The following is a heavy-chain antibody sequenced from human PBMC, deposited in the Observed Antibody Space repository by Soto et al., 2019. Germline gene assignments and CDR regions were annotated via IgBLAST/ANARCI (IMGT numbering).Heavy chain of an antibody. Sequence: QVQLQESGPGLVKPSETLSLTCTVSGDSITSYYWSWIRQPPGKALEWIGYIYYSGSTDNDPSLKSRVTMSLDASKKPFSLKLKPVTAADTAVYYCARALGIGSGPFDAWGQGTMVTVSS. D-gene: IGHD2-2*03. V-gene: IGHV4-59*01. J-gene: IGHJ3*01. CDR2: IYYSGST. CDR3: ARALGIGSGPFDA. CDR1: GDSITSYY.